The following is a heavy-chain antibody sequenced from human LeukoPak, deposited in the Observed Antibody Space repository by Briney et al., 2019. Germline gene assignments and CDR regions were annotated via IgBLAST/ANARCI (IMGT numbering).Heavy chain of an antibody. D-gene: IGHD2-15*01. Sequence: GGSLRLSRAASGFTFSDYWMTWVRQAPGKGLEWVANIKQDGSEMYYVDSVKGRFTISRDNAKNSLYLQMKSLRAEDTAVYYCARNPRNLGYGDYWGQGTLVTVSS. CDR3: ARNPRNLGYGDY. J-gene: IGHJ4*02. CDR2: IKQDGSEM. CDR1: GFTFSDYW. V-gene: IGHV3-7*01.